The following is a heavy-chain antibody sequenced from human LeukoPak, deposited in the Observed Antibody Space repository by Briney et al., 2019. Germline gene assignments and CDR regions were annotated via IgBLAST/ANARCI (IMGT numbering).Heavy chain of an antibody. CDR3: ARSPHILTGENFDY. CDR1: GGTFSSYA. CDR2: INPNSGGT. J-gene: IGHJ4*02. D-gene: IGHD3-9*01. V-gene: IGHV1-2*02. Sequence: VASVKVSCKASGGTFSSYAISWVRQAPGQGLEWVGWINPNSGGTNYAQKFQDRVSMTRDTSISTAYMQLSRLRSDDTAVYFCARSPHILTGENFDYWGQGTLLTVSS.